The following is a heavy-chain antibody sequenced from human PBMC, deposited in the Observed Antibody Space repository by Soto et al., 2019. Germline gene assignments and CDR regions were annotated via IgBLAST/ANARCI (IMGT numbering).Heavy chain of an antibody. CDR3: ARDLSTPQGYSYGLYYYGMDV. D-gene: IGHD5-18*01. CDR1: GFTFSGYS. CDR2: ISSSSSYI. Sequence: GGSLRLSCAASGFTFSGYSMNWVRQAPGKGLEWVSSISSSSSYIYYADSVKGRFTISRDNAKNSLYLQMNSLRAEDTAVHYCARDLSTPQGYSYGLYYYGMDVWGQGTTVTVSS. V-gene: IGHV3-21*01. J-gene: IGHJ6*02.